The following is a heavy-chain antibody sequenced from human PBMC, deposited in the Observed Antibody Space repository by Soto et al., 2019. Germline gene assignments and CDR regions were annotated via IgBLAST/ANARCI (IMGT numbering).Heavy chain of an antibody. J-gene: IGHJ4*02. Sequence: PSETLSLTCTVSGASINSGGYYRSWIRQLPGKGLEWIGYIYFSGSTYYNPSLESRVTISLDTSQNQFSLKLSSVTAADTAVYYCASGNAWEALLAYWGQGILVTVSS. D-gene: IGHD1-26*01. V-gene: IGHV4-31*03. CDR3: ASGNAWEALLAY. CDR1: GASINSGGYY. CDR2: IYFSGST.